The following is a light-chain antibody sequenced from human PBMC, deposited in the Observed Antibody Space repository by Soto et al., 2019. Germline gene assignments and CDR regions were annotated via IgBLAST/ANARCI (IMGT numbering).Light chain of an antibody. Sequence: QSALTQPRSVSGSPGQSVTISCTGTSSDVGGYNYVSWYQQHPGKAPKLMIYDVSKRPSGVPDRFSGSKSGNTASLTISGLQAEDEDDYYCCSYAGSYPFHVVFGGGTKLTVL. J-gene: IGLJ2*01. V-gene: IGLV2-11*01. CDR3: CSYAGSYPFHVV. CDR1: SSDVGGYNY. CDR2: DVS.